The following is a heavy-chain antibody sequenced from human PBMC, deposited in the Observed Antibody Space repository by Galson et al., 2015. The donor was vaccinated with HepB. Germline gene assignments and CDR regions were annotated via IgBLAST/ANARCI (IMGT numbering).Heavy chain of an antibody. V-gene: IGHV1-69*10. J-gene: IGHJ3*02. CDR1: GGTFSSYA. CDR2: IIPILGIA. D-gene: IGHD3-22*01. CDR3: ARDTADYYDSSGYSADAFDI. Sequence: SVKVSCKASGGTFSSYAISWVRQAPGQGLEWMGGIIPILGIANYAQKFQGRATITADKSTSTAYMELSSLRSEDTAVYYCARDTADYYDSSGYSADAFDIWGQGTMVTVSS.